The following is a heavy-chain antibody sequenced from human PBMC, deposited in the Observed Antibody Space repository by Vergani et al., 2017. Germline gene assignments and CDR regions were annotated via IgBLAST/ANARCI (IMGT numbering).Heavy chain of an antibody. CDR2: INTNTGNP. CDR1: GYTFTTYA. CDR3: ARDPRVREAPGGRFEY. Sequence: QVQLVQSGSELKKPGASVKVSCKASGYTFTTYAMNWVRQAPGQGLEWMGWINTNTGNPTYAPGFTGRFVFYLDTSVSTTYLHISSLEPEDTAVYYCARDPRVREAPGGRFEYWGQGTLVTVSS. J-gene: IGHJ4*02. D-gene: IGHD3-10*01. V-gene: IGHV7-4-1*02.